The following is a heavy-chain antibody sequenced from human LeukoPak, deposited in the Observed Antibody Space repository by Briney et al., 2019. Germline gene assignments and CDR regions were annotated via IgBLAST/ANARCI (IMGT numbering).Heavy chain of an antibody. V-gene: IGHV3-53*01. D-gene: IGHD5-24*01. CDR3: AREGDGYSNFDY. J-gene: IGHJ4*02. CDR2: IYSGGST. Sequence: GGSLRLSCAASGFTVSSNYMSWVRQAPGKGLEWVSVIYSGGSTYYADSVKGRFTISRDNSKNTLYLQMNSLRAEDTAVYYCAREGDGYSNFDYWGQGTLVTVSS. CDR1: GFTVSSNY.